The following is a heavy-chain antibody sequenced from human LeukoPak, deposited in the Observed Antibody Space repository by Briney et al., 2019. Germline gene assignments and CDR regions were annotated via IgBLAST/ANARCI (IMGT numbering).Heavy chain of an antibody. Sequence: SQTLSLTCTVSGGSISSGGYYWSWIRQHPGKGLEWIGYIYYSGSTYYNPSLKGRVTISVDTSKNQFSLKLSSVTAADTAVYYCARADYGLGPSYFDYWGQGTLVTVSS. D-gene: IGHD4-17*01. CDR1: GGSISSGGYY. J-gene: IGHJ4*02. CDR3: ARADYGLGPSYFDY. CDR2: IYYSGST. V-gene: IGHV4-31*03.